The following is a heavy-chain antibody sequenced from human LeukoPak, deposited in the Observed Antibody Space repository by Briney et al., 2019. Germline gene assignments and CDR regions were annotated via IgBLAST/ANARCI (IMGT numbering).Heavy chain of an antibody. CDR2: IYYSGST. Sequence: SETLSLTCTVSGGSINSNSDYWGWIRQPPGKGLEWIANIYYSGSTSYNPSLRSRVTISVDTSKNQFSLRLTSVTAADTAVYYCARADNLFDSSGYYWTVWGQGTLVTVSS. CDR3: ARADNLFDSSGYYWTV. J-gene: IGHJ4*02. CDR1: GGSINSNSDY. V-gene: IGHV4-39*07. D-gene: IGHD3-22*01.